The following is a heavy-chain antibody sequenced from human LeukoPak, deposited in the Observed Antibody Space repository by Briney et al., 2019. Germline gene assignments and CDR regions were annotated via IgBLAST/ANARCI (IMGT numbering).Heavy chain of an antibody. Sequence: GGSLRLSCAASGFTFSSYAMSWVRQAPGKGLEWVSTISGSGGSTYYADSVKGRFTISRDNSKNTLYLQMNSLRAEDTAVYYCAKARYSSSWAFDYWGQGTLVTVSS. CDR1: GFTFSSYA. D-gene: IGHD6-13*01. J-gene: IGHJ4*02. V-gene: IGHV3-23*01. CDR3: AKARYSSSWAFDY. CDR2: ISGSGGST.